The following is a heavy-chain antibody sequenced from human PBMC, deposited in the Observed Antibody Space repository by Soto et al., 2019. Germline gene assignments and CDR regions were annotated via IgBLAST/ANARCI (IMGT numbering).Heavy chain of an antibody. V-gene: IGHV4-61*01. CDR2: IYYSGST. J-gene: IGHJ5*02. CDR3: ARVGIAVAGTYWFDP. Sequence: PSETLSLTCTVSGGSVSSGSYYWSWIRQPPGKGLEWIGYIYYSGSTNYNPSLKSRVTISVDTSKNQFSLKLSYVTAADTAVYYCARVGIAVAGTYWFDPWGQGTLVTVSS. CDR1: GGSVSSGSYY. D-gene: IGHD6-19*01.